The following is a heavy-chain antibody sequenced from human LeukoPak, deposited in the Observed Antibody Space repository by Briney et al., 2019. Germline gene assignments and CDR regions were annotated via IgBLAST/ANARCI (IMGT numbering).Heavy chain of an antibody. V-gene: IGHV1-2*02. J-gene: IGHJ6*03. CDR3: ARGYSSSWYPGYYYMDV. Sequence: GASVKVSCKASGYTFTGYYMHWVRQAPGQGLEWMGWINPNSGGTNYAQKFQGRVTMTRDTSISTAYMELSRLRSDDTAVYYCARGYSSSWYPGYYYMDVWGKGTTVTVSS. CDR2: INPNSGGT. CDR1: GYTFTGYY. D-gene: IGHD6-13*01.